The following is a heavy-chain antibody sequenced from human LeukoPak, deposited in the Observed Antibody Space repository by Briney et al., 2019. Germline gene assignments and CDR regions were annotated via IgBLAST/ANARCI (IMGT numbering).Heavy chain of an antibody. CDR3: ARDERATRGFDY. J-gene: IGHJ4*02. CDR1: GFTFSSYA. Sequence: GRSLRLSCAASGFTFSSYAMHWVRQAPGKGLEWVAVISYDGSNKYYADSVKGRFTISRDNSKNTLYLQVNSLRAEDTAVYYCARDERATRGFDYWGQGTLVTVSS. V-gene: IGHV3-30-3*01. CDR2: ISYDGSNK. D-gene: IGHD1-26*01.